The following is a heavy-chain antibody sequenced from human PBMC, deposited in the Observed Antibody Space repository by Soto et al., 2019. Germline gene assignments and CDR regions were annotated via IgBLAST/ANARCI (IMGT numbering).Heavy chain of an antibody. D-gene: IGHD3-10*01. V-gene: IGHV4-34*01. CDR3: ARGRGVVLWFGEYHTQAY. J-gene: IGHJ4*02. CDR2: INHSGST. Sequence: QVQLQQWGAGLLKPSETLSLTCAVYGGSFSGYYWSWIRQPPGKGLEWIGEINHSGSTNYNPSLKGRVTRSVDXXKXQXXMKLGSVTAADTAVYYCARGRGVVLWFGEYHTQAYWGQGTLVTVSS. CDR1: GGSFSGYY.